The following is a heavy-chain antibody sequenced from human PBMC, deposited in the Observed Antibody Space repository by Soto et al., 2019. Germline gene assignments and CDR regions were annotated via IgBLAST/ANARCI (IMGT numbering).Heavy chain of an antibody. CDR1: GYAFTNYG. Sequence: QVQLVQSGVEVKMPGASVKLSCKTYGYAFTNYGVTWVRQVSGQGLEWIGWVSGYNRNTNYAQKFEDRVIMTTDTSTNTAHMELRSLRADDTGIYYCARERQWDPLIYWVRGTLLTVSP. CDR3: ARERQWDPLIY. CDR2: VSGYNRNT. V-gene: IGHV1-18*01. D-gene: IGHD1-26*01. J-gene: IGHJ4*02.